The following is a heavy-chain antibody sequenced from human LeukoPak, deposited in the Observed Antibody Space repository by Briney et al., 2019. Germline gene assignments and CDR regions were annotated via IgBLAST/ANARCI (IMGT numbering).Heavy chain of an antibody. CDR1: GYTFTDSG. D-gene: IGHD6-19*01. CDR2: ISTYNGNT. J-gene: IGHJ4*02. V-gene: IGHV1-18*01. Sequence: ASVKVSCKTSGYTFTDSGISWVRQAPGLGLEWMGWISTYNGNTHYVQKLQGRVTMTTDTSTRTAYMELRSLRSDDTAMYYCARGIAVAGTGDYWGQGTLVTVSS. CDR3: ARGIAVAGTGDY.